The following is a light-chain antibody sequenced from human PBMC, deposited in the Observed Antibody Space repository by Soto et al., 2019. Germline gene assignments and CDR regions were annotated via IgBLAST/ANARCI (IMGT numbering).Light chain of an antibody. CDR1: QGISSY. CDR3: QQLDSYPLT. V-gene: IGKV1-9*01. J-gene: IGKJ3*01. CDR2: AAS. Sequence: DIQLTQSPSFLSASVGDRVTITCRASQGISSYLVWYQQKPGKAPKPLIYAASTLQSGVPSKFSGSGSGTEFTLTVSSLQPEDFATYYCQQLDSYPLTFGPGTIVDIK.